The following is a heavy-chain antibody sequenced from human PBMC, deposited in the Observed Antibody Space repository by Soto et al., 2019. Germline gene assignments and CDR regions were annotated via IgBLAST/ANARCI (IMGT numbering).Heavy chain of an antibody. CDR1: GGSISSYY. CDR2: IYYSGST. J-gene: IGHJ6*02. V-gene: IGHV4-59*01. D-gene: IGHD3-10*01. Sequence: SETLSLTCTVSGGSISSYYWSWIRQPPGKGLEWIGYIYYSGSTNYNPSLKSRVTISVDTSKNQFSLKLSSVTAADTAVYSCARDADSYGSGSCLDVWGQGTTGTVSS. CDR3: ARDADSYGSGSCLDV.